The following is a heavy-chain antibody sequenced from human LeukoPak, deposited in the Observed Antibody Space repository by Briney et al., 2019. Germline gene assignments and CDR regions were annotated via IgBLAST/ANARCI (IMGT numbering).Heavy chain of an antibody. Sequence: SETLSLTCTVSGGSISSDNYYWSWIRQTAGKGLEWIGRIYTSGSTNYNPSLKSRVTMSVDTSKNQFSLKLSSVTAADTAVYYCAREQLFPNTYYYDSSGYYVDYWGQETLVTVSS. D-gene: IGHD3-22*01. V-gene: IGHV4-61*02. CDR3: AREQLFPNTYYYDSSGYYVDY. CDR1: GGSISSDNYY. J-gene: IGHJ4*02. CDR2: IYTSGST.